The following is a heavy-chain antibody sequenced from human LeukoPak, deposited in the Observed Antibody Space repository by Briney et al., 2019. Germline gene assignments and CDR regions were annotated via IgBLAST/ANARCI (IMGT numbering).Heavy chain of an antibody. V-gene: IGHV4-61*02. D-gene: IGHD3-3*01. CDR3: ARGSTRFLEWFPY. Sequence: SQTLSLTCTVSGGSISRGSYYWSWIRQPAGKGLEWIGRIYTSGNTNYNPSLKSRVTISVDTSKNQFSLKLSSVTAADTAVYYCARGSTRFLEWFPYWGQGTLVTVSS. J-gene: IGHJ4*02. CDR1: GGSISRGSYY. CDR2: IYTSGNT.